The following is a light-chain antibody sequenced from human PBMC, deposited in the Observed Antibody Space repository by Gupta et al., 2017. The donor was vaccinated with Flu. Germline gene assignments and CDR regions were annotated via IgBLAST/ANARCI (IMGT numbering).Light chain of an antibody. Sequence: PASPCPSAGDRVTITCRASQSISSYLHWYQQKPGQAPKLLIYDASSMHSGVPSRFSGSGSGTDFTLTISSLQPEDFANYYCQQSYSTPYTFGQGTKLEIK. CDR3: QQSYSTPYT. V-gene: IGKV1-39*01. J-gene: IGKJ2*01. CDR2: DAS. CDR1: QSISSY.